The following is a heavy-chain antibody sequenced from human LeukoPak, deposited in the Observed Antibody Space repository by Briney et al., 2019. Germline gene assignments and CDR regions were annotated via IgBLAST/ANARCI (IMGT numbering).Heavy chain of an antibody. D-gene: IGHD3-16*01. V-gene: IGHV4-31*03. CDR2: IYYSGST. Sequence: SQTLSLTCTVSGGSISSGGYYWSWIRQHPGKGLEWIGYIYYSGSTYYNPSLKSRVTLSVDTSKNQFSLKLSSVTAADTAVYYCAREAVRGPNYFDYWGQGTLVTVSS. CDR1: GGSISSGGYY. CDR3: AREAVRGPNYFDY. J-gene: IGHJ4*02.